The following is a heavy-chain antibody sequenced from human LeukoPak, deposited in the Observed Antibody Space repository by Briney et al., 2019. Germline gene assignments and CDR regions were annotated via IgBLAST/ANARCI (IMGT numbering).Heavy chain of an antibody. CDR2: INPKSGGT. D-gene: IGHD3-3*01. V-gene: IGHV1-2*02. CDR1: GYTFTGYY. J-gene: IGHJ4*02. Sequence: GASVKVSCKASGYTFTGYYMHWVRQAPGQGLEWMGWINPKSGGTKYAQKFQGRVTMTRDTSISTAYMELSRLRSDDAAVYYCARGRSYDFWSGGGFFDYWGQGTLVTVSS. CDR3: ARGRSYDFWSGGGFFDY.